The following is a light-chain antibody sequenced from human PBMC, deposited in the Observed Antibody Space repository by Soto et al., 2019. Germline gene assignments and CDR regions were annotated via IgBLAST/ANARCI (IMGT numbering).Light chain of an antibody. CDR2: LNSDGSH. CDR3: QTWGTGTLV. V-gene: IGLV4-69*01. CDR1: RGHSSYA. Sequence: QLVLTQSPSASASLGASVKLTCTLSRGHSSYAIAWHQQQPEKGPRYLMKLNSDGSHSKGDGIPDRFSGSSSGAERYLTIASLQSEDEADYYCQTWGTGTLVFGGGTQLTVL. J-gene: IGLJ2*01.